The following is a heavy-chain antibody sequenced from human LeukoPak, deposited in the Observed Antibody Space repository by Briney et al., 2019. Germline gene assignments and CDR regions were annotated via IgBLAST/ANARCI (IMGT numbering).Heavy chain of an antibody. CDR1: GFTFRNYW. Sequence: GGSLRLSCEVSGFTFRNYWMTWVRQAPGRGLEWVANIKPDGSEKNYVDSVKGRFTISRDDAKNSLFLQMNSLRPEDTAVYFCARNDVAAAGDYSGQGTLVTVSS. CDR3: ARNDVAAAGDY. D-gene: IGHD6-13*01. J-gene: IGHJ4*02. V-gene: IGHV3-7*01. CDR2: IKPDGSEK.